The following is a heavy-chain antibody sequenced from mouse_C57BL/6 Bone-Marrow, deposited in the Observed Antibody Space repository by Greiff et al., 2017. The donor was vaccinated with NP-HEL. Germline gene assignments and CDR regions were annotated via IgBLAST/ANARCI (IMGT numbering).Heavy chain of an antibody. CDR1: GYTFTDYE. J-gene: IGHJ2*01. Sequence: VQLQESGAELVRPGASVTLSCKASGYTFTDYEMHWVKQIPVHGLEWIGAIDPETGGTAYNQKFKGKAILTADKSSSTAYMELRSLTSEDSAVYYCSITTVHFDYWGQGTTLTVSS. D-gene: IGHD1-1*01. CDR3: SITTVHFDY. CDR2: IDPETGGT. V-gene: IGHV1-15*01.